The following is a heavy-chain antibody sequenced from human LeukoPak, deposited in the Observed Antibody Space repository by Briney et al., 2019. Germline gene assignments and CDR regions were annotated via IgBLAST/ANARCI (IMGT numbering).Heavy chain of an antibody. CDR1: AFTFRTYW. Sequence: GGCLRLSCAASAFTFRTYWMSWVRQAPGKGLEWVAMIKPDGGEKYYVDSVKGRFTISRDNAKKSMYLQMNSLRAEDTAVYYCARDKSVGATPFDYWGQGTLVAVSS. V-gene: IGHV3-7*05. CDR2: IKPDGGEK. J-gene: IGHJ4*02. D-gene: IGHD1-26*01. CDR3: ARDKSVGATPFDY.